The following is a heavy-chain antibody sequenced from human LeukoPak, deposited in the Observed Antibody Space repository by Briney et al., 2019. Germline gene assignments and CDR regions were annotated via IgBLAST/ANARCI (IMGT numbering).Heavy chain of an antibody. CDR3: ARGILLWFGEQNRGYYYYGMDV. CDR1: GGSFSGYY. V-gene: IGHV4-34*01. D-gene: IGHD3-10*01. CDR2: INHSGST. Sequence: PSETLSLTCAVSGGSFSGYYWTWIRQPPGKGLEWIGEINHSGSTNYNPSLKSRVTISVDTSKNQFSLKLSSVTAADTAVYYCARGILLWFGEQNRGYYYYGMDVWGQGTTVTVSS. J-gene: IGHJ6*02.